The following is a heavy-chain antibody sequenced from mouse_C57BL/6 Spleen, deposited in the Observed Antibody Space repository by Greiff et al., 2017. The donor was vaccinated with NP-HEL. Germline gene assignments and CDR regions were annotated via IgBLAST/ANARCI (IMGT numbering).Heavy chain of an antibody. CDR3: ARQLTGTYYFDY. V-gene: IGHV5-6*01. J-gene: IGHJ2*01. D-gene: IGHD4-1*01. Sequence: EVHLVESGGDLVKPGGSLKLSCAASGFTFSSYGMSWVRQTPDKRLEWVATISSGGSYTYYPDSVKGRFTISRDNAKNTLYLQMSSLKSEDTAMYYCARQLTGTYYFDYWGQGTTLTVSS. CDR2: ISSGGSYT. CDR1: GFTFSSYG.